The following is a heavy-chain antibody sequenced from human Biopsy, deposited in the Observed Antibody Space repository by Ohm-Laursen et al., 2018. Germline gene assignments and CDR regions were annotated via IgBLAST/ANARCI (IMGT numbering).Heavy chain of an antibody. J-gene: IGHJ5*02. Sequence: SDTLSLTCSVSGGSIISYHWTWIRQPPGKGLGWIGHVYNGGITNYNPSLKSRVTISKDTSKNQFSLQVNSVTAADTAVYYCARTPRDSFWSGSYKRGLWFDPWGQGTLVIVSS. CDR2: VYNGGIT. V-gene: IGHV4-59*07. CDR3: ARTPRDSFWSGSYKRGLWFDP. D-gene: IGHD3-3*01. CDR1: GGSIISYH.